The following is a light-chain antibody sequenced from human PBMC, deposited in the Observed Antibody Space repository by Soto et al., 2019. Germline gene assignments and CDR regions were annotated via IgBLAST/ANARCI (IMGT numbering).Light chain of an antibody. J-gene: IGKJ4*01. CDR3: QQAHSFPLT. Sequence: DIQMTQSPSSVSASVGDRVTITCRPSQGISNWLAWYQQKPGKAPKFLIYGASSLESGVPSRFSGNWSGTYFTLTISTLQSEDFATYYCQQAHSFPLTFGGGTKVEIK. CDR2: GAS. CDR1: QGISNW. V-gene: IGKV1D-12*01.